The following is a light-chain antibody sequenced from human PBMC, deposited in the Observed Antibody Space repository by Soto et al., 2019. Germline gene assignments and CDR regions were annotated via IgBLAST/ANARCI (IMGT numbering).Light chain of an antibody. CDR2: DAS. CDR3: QLYGSSPRT. V-gene: IGKV3-20*01. CDR1: QSVSSY. J-gene: IGKJ1*01. Sequence: EIVLTQSPATMSLSPGERDTLSCRASQSVSSYLAWYQQKPGQAPRLLIYDASSRATGIPDRFSGSGSGTDFTLTISRLEPEDFAVYYCQLYGSSPRTVGQATKVEIK.